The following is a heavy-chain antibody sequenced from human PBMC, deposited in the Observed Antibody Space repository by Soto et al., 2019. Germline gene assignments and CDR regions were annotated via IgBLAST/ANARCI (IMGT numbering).Heavy chain of an antibody. D-gene: IGHD3-9*01. CDR1: GFMFSNYA. CDR3: AKVSDVDRLFW. V-gene: IGHV3-23*01. Sequence: GGSLRLSCAASGFMFSNYAMSWVRQAPGKGLEWVSSISSSGGSTYYADSVKGRFTISRDNSKNTLYLQMNSLRPEDTAVYYCAKVSDVDRLFWWGQGTLVTVSS. J-gene: IGHJ4*02. CDR2: ISSSGGST.